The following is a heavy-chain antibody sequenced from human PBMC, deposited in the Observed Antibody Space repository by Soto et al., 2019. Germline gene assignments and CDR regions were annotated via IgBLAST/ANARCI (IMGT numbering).Heavy chain of an antibody. D-gene: IGHD1-26*01. CDR3: AKGFFVGATTSPFES. CDR1: GFTFDNYG. V-gene: IGHV3-30*18. CDR2: ISYDGTNP. J-gene: IGHJ4*02. Sequence: VRLVQSGGGVVQPGRALTLACVASGFTFDNYGMHWVRQAPGQGLDWVAVISYDGTNPYYEDSVKGRFTISRDNSRNTLYLQRNNLRPEDTGVYYCAKGFFVGATTSPFESWGQGTLVAVAT.